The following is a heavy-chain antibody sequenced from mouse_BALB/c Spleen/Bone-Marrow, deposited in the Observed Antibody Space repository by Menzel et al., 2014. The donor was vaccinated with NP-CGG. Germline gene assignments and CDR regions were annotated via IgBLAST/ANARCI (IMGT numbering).Heavy chain of an antibody. CDR1: GFSLTSYS. CDR2: IWAGGST. J-gene: IGHJ4*01. Sequence: VKLVESGPGLVAPSQSLSITCTVSGFSLTSYSVHWVRQPPGKGLVWLGVIWAGGSTNYNSALMSRLSISKDNSKSQVFLKMSSLQTDDTAMFYCARDDDSYAMDYWGQGTSVTVSS. CDR3: ARDDDSYAMDY. D-gene: IGHD2-3*01. V-gene: IGHV2-9*02.